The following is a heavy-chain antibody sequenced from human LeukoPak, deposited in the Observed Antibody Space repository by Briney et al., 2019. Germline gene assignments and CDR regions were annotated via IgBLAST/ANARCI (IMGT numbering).Heavy chain of an antibody. D-gene: IGHD1-20*01. Sequence: GASLQISCEASGYIFISYWSGGVRALRGKGLGWVGIIYAGDSETRYSPSFQGQISISVDKSISTAYLQWSSLKASDTAMYYCARALPGINNWNEFDYWGQGTRVTVSS. CDR3: ARALPGINNWNEFDY. V-gene: IGHV5-51*01. CDR2: IYAGDSET. J-gene: IGHJ4*02. CDR1: GYIFISYW.